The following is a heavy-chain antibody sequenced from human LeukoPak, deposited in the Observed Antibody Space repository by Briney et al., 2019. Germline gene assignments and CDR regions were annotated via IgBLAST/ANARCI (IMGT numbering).Heavy chain of an antibody. CDR3: ASPHRYYYGSGSYKGWFDP. D-gene: IGHD3-10*01. Sequence: PSETLSLTCAVYGGSFSGYYWSWIRQPPGKGLEWIGEINHSGSTNYNPSLKSRVTISVDTSKNQFSLKLSSVTAADTAVYYCASPHRYYYGSGSYKGWFDPWGQGTLVTVSS. V-gene: IGHV4-34*01. J-gene: IGHJ5*02. CDR1: GGSFSGYY. CDR2: INHSGST.